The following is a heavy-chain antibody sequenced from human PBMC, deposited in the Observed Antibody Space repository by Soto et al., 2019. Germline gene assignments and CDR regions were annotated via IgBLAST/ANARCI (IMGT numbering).Heavy chain of an antibody. CDR1: GGTFSSYA. J-gene: IGHJ6*02. Sequence: QVQLVQSGAEVKKPGSSVKVSCKASGGTFSSYAISWVRQAPGQGLEWMGGIIPIFGTANYAQKFQGRVTITADESTSTDYMELSSLRSEDTAVYYCARAXGXXXXYIDPHYYYYYGXXVWGXXT. CDR2: IIPIFGTA. CDR3: ARAXGXXXXYIDPHYYYYYGXXV. V-gene: IGHV1-69*01. D-gene: IGHD1-26*01.